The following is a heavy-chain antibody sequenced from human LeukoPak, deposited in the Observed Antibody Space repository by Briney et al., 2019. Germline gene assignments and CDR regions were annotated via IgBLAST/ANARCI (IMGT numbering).Heavy chain of an antibody. CDR2: ISAHNDNT. D-gene: IGHD5-18*01. CDR3: ATGPYSYGTSYYYYYMDV. V-gene: IGHV1-18*01. Sequence: ASVKVSCKTSGYTFISYGMSWVRQAPGQGLEWMGWISAHNDNTNYYTQKFQGRVTITTDTSTSTAYMELRSLRSDDTAVYYCATGPYSYGTSYYYYYMDVWGKGTTVTVSS. J-gene: IGHJ6*03. CDR1: GYTFISYG.